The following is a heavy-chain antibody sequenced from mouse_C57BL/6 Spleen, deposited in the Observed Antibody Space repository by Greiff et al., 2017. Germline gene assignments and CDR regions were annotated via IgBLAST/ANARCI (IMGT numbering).Heavy chain of an antibody. CDR2: ISPGSGST. J-gene: IGHJ4*01. V-gene: IGHV1-55*01. CDR1: GYTFTSYW. Sequence: QVQLQQPGAELVKPGASVKMSCKASGYTFTSYWITWVKQRPGQGLEWIGDISPGSGSTNYNDKFKSKATLTVDTSSSTAYMQRSRLTSEDSAVYDCARRGTTIAHYYSMDYWGQGTSVTVSS. CDR3: ARRGTTIAHYYSMDY. D-gene: IGHD1-1*01.